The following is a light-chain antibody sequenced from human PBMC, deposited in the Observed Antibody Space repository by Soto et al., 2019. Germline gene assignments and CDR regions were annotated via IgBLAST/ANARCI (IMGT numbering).Light chain of an antibody. V-gene: IGKV2D-29*01. CDR1: QTLLFSDGRTF. J-gene: IGKJ2*01. CDR2: EVS. CDR3: MQSIQFPRT. Sequence: DIVMTQTPFSLSVTPGQPASISCKSSQTLLFSDGRTFLYWYLQKPGQPPQLLISEVSNRLXXVXDXXSGSGSATDFTLKISRVEAEDVGVYYCMQSIQFPRTFGQGTKLDIK.